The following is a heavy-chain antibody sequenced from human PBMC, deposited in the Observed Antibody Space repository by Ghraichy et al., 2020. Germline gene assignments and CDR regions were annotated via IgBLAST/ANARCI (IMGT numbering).Heavy chain of an antibody. CDR2: ISGRNGDI. V-gene: IGHV1-18*01. J-gene: IGHJ4*02. D-gene: IGHD2-8*02. CDR1: GYTFSSYG. CDR3: AREDCTSESCYFSND. Sequence: GGSLRLSCKASGYTFSSYGISWVRQAPGQGLEWVGWISGRNGDIKYGQKFQGRVTMTTDTSTSTAYMEMRSLRSDDTAMYYCAREDCTSESCYFSNDWGQGTPVTVSS.